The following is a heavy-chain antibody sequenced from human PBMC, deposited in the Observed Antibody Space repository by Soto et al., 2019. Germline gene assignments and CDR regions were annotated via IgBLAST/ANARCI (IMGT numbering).Heavy chain of an antibody. J-gene: IGHJ6*02. V-gene: IGHV3-48*02. CDR3: ARAPALYCSGGSCYSYGMDV. D-gene: IGHD2-15*01. CDR2: ISSSSSTI. Sequence: EVQLVESGGGLVQPGGSLRLSCAASGFTFSSYSMNWVRQAPGKGLEWVSYISSSSSTIYYADSVKGRFTISRDNAKNSLYLQMNSLRDEDTAVYYCARAPALYCSGGSCYSYGMDVWGQGTTVTVSS. CDR1: GFTFSSYS.